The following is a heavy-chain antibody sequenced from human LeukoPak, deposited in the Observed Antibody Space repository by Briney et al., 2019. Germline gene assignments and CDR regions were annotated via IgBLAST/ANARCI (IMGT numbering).Heavy chain of an antibody. CDR3: AKMGRVVVVPAAMGY. J-gene: IGHJ4*02. Sequence: GGSLRLSCAASGFTFSSYGMQWVRQAPGKGLEWVAVISYDGSNEYYADSVKGRFTISRDNSKNTLYLQMNSLRAEDTAVYYCAKMGRVVVVPAAMGYWGQGTLVTVSS. CDR2: ISYDGSNE. D-gene: IGHD2-2*01. CDR1: GFTFSSYG. V-gene: IGHV3-30*18.